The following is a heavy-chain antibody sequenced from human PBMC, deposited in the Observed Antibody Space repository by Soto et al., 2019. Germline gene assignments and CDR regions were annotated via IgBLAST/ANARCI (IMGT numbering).Heavy chain of an antibody. J-gene: IGHJ4*02. CDR2: INGDASII. CDR3: VRGAPFDF. V-gene: IGHV3-74*01. CDR1: GFTFSNYW. Sequence: GGSLRLSCVASGFTFSNYWMHWVRQRPGTGPVWVSRINGDASIIDYADSVKGRFTISRDNAKDTLYLQMNSLRVEDTALYSCVRGAPFDFWGQGLLVTVSS.